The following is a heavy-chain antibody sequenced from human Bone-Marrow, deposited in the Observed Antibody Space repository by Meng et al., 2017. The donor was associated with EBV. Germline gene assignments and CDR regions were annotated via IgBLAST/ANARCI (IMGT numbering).Heavy chain of an antibody. J-gene: IGHJ4*02. D-gene: IGHD1-26*01. CDR1: GFTFSDYY. V-gene: IGHV3-11*01. CDR2: IDSSGSAT. CDR3: AVSIVGDGSFEY. Sequence: QVHLVESGGGLVKPGGSLRLSCAASGFTFSDYYMHWIRQAPGKGLEWLSYIDSSGSATYYADSVKGRFTISRDNAKSSLYLRMNSLRVEDTAVYYCAVSIVGDGSFEYWGQGTLVNVSS.